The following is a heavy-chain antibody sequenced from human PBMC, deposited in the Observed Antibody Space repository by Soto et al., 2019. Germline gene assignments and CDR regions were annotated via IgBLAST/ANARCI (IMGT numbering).Heavy chain of an antibody. CDR1: GFTFSDYE. CDR2: INYGGGRT. CDR3: VRDRSASVPTSIDY. Sequence: GGSLRLSCAASGFTFSDYEMNWVRQAPGKGLEWVSYINYGGGRTDYADSVRGRFTISRDNAKNSLYLQMNSLRVEDTAVYYCVRDRSASVPTSIDYWGHGTLVTVSS. V-gene: IGHV3-48*03. D-gene: IGHD6-19*01. J-gene: IGHJ4*01.